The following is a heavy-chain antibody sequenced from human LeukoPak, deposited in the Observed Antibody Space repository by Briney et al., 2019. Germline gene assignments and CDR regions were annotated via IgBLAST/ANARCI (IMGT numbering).Heavy chain of an antibody. CDR2: IYYSGTT. Sequence: SETLSLTCTVSGGSISRSSYYWGWIRQPPGKGLEWIGSIYYSGTTYYNLSLKSRVTISVDTSKNQFSLKLSSVTAADTAVYYCARADSSSEPFDSWGQGTLVSVSS. CDR3: ARADSSSEPFDS. D-gene: IGHD6-13*01. V-gene: IGHV4-39*01. CDR1: GGSISRSSYY. J-gene: IGHJ4*02.